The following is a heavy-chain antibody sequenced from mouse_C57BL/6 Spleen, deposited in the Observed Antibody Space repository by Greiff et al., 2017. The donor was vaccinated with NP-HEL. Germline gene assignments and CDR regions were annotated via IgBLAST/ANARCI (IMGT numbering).Heavy chain of an antibody. CDR2: IDPENGDT. V-gene: IGHV14-4*01. CDR3: TTSETPSFAY. J-gene: IGHJ3*01. Sequence: VQLQQSGAELVRPGASVKLSCTASGFNIKDAYMHWVKQRPEQGLEWIGWIDPENGDTEYASKFQGKATITADTSSNTAYLQLSSLTSEDTAVYYCTTSETPSFAYWGQGTLVTGSA. CDR1: GFNIKDAY.